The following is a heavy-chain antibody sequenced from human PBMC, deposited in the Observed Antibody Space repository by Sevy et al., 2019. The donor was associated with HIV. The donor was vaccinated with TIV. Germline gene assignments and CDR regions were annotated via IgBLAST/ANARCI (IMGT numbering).Heavy chain of an antibody. Sequence: GSLRLSCAASGFTFSSYSMNWVRQAPGKGLEWVSSISSSSSYIYYADSVKGRFTISRDNAKNSLYLQMNSLRAEDTAVYYCARAANVDTAMVYDFDYWGQGTLVTVSS. CDR1: GFTFSSYS. J-gene: IGHJ4*02. V-gene: IGHV3-21*01. CDR3: ARAANVDTAMVYDFDY. D-gene: IGHD5-18*01. CDR2: ISSSSSYI.